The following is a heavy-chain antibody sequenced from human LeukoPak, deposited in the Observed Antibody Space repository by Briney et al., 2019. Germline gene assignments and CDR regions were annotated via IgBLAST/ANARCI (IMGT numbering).Heavy chain of an antibody. V-gene: IGHV4-39*01. Sequence: PSETLSLTCAVSSGSITNNIYFWGWIRQPPGKGLEWIGTIFQGQDTYYSPSLRGRVTISKDPSKNQFSLDLTSVTAADTAVYYCAAHSWNHGESYWGQGTRVAVSS. CDR1: SGSITNNIYF. CDR2: IFQGQDT. CDR3: AAHSWNHGESY. J-gene: IGHJ4*02. D-gene: IGHD1-14*01.